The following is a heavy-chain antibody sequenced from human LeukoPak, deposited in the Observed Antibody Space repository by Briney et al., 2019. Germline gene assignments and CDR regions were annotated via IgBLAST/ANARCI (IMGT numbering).Heavy chain of an antibody. Sequence: GGSLRLFCSASGFTFGSYAMHWVRQAPGKGLEYVSGVSNNGGNTYSADSVKDRFTISRDNSKNTLYLQMSSLRPEDTAVYYCVKGAGRTVTTYYFDYWGRGTLVTVSS. CDR2: VSNNGGNT. CDR3: VKGAGRTVTTYYFDY. J-gene: IGHJ4*02. D-gene: IGHD4-11*01. V-gene: IGHV3-64D*06. CDR1: GFTFGSYA.